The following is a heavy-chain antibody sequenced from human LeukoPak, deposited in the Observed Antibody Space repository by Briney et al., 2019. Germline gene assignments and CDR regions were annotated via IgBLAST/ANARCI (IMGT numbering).Heavy chain of an antibody. CDR3: ARGITGTTGYYYMDV. D-gene: IGHD1-7*01. CDR1: GGSISSYY. CDR2: IYTSGST. V-gene: IGHV4-4*09. J-gene: IGHJ6*03. Sequence: SETLSLTCTVSGGSISSYYWSWIRQPPGKGLEWIGYIYTSGSTNYNPSLKRRVTISVATSKNQFSLKLSSVTAADTAVYYCARGITGTTGYYYMDVWGKGTTVTVSS.